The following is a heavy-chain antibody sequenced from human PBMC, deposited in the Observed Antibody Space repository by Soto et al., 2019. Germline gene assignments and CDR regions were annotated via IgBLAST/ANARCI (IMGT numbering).Heavy chain of an antibody. V-gene: IGHV4-61*01. CDR3: ARTTAVPNTLRSRYFFYX. J-gene: IGHJ4*02. D-gene: IGHD4-17*01. CDR2: VYYSGTT. Sequence: SDTLSLTCSVSGGSVSDKTYYWSWIRQPPGKRLELIGYVYYSGTTNYNPSLKSRVTISVDLSKNRFSLRLSSVTTADTALYYCARTTAVPNTLRSRYFFYXWGQGTLFTVSX. CDR1: GGSVSDKTYY.